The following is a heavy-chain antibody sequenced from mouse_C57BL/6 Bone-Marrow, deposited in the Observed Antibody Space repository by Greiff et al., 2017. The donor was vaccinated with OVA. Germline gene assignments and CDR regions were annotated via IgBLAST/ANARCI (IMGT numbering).Heavy chain of an antibody. J-gene: IGHJ4*01. D-gene: IGHD2-1*01. Sequence: EVQGVESGGGLVKPGGSLKLSCAASGFTFSSYAMSWVRQTPEKRLEWVATISDGGSYTYYPDNVKGRFTISRDNAKNNLYLQMSQLKSEDTAMYYCAREGNYGGYYAMDYWGQGTSVTVSS. V-gene: IGHV5-4*01. CDR1: GFTFSSYA. CDR2: ISDGGSYT. CDR3: AREGNYGGYYAMDY.